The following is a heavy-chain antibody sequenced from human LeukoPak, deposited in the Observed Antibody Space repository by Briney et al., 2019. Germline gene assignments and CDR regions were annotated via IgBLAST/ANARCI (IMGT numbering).Heavy chain of an antibody. CDR1: GGSISSSSYY. Sequence: PSETLSLTCTVSGGSISSSSYYWGWIRQPPGKGLEWIGSIYYSGSTYYNPSLKSRVTISVDTSKNQFSLKLSSVTAADTAVYYCARVSYYDFGHPYLDYGGKGTWATVPS. D-gene: IGHD3-3*01. CDR2: IYYSGST. CDR3: ARVSYYDFGHPYLDY. J-gene: IGHJ4*02. V-gene: IGHV4-39*07.